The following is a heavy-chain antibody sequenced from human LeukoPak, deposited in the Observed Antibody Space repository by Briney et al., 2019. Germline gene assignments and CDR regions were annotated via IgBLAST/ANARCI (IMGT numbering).Heavy chain of an antibody. D-gene: IGHD5-12*01. CDR3: ARQRNGYDRDFDY. CDR1: GGSISSSGYY. CDR2: IYYSGST. Sequence: PETLSLTCTVSGGSISSSGYYWGWIRQPPGKGLEWIRSIYYSGSTYYNPSLRSRVTISVDTSKNQFSLKLSSVTAADTAMYYCARQRNGYDRDFDYWGQGTLVTVSS. V-gene: IGHV4-39*01. J-gene: IGHJ4*02.